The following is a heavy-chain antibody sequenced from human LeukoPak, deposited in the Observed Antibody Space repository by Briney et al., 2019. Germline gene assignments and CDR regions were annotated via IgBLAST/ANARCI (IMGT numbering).Heavy chain of an antibody. V-gene: IGHV4-34*01. CDR3: ARNEIYSGYDLMFDY. CDR1: GGSFSGYY. Sequence: SETLSLTCAVYGGSFSGYYWSWIRQPPGKGLEWIGEINHSGSTNYNPSLKSRVTISVDTSKNQFSLKLSSVTAADTAVYYCARNEIYSGYDLMFDYWGQGTLVTVSS. D-gene: IGHD5-12*01. CDR2: INHSGST. J-gene: IGHJ4*02.